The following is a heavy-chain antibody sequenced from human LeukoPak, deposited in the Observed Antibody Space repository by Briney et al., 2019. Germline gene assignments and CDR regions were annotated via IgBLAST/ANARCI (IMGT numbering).Heavy chain of an antibody. CDR2: IKHDGSEA. Sequence: PGGSLRLSCAASEFTFNRYWMSWVRQAPGKGLQWVANIKHDGSEAHYVDSVKGRFTISRDNAKSSLSLQMNSLNVDDTGVYFCTRDALFGSGRTHLDFWSQGTLASVSS. CDR1: EFTFNRYW. J-gene: IGHJ4*02. V-gene: IGHV3-7*04. CDR3: TRDALFGSGRTHLDF. D-gene: IGHD3-10*01.